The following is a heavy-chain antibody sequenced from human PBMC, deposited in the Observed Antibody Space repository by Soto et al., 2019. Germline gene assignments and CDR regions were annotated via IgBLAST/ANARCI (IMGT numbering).Heavy chain of an antibody. CDR2: IYGGGTT. D-gene: IGHD6-19*01. CDR1: GFAVSSKY. J-gene: IGHJ4*02. CDR3: VQTTGWPGFDF. Sequence: EVQLVESGGGLIQPGGSLRLSCAASGFAVSSKYMTWVRQAPGKGLEWVSVIYGGGTTYYADSVKGRFTISRDTSKNKLYLQMNSLRAEETAVYYCVQTTGWPGFDFWSEGTLVTVSS. V-gene: IGHV3-53*01.